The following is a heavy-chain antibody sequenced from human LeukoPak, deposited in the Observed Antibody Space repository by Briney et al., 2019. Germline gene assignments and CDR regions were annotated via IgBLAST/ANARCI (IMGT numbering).Heavy chain of an antibody. V-gene: IGHV3-30*02. CDR3: AKDFVEYYYDSSGYSLGDI. J-gene: IGHJ3*02. Sequence: GGSLRLSCAASGFTFSSYGMHWVRQAPGKGLESVAFIRYDGSNKYYADSVKGRFTISRDNSKNTLYLQMNSLRAEDTAVYYCAKDFVEYYYDSSGYSLGDIWGQGTMVTVSS. CDR2: IRYDGSNK. D-gene: IGHD3-22*01. CDR1: GFTFSSYG.